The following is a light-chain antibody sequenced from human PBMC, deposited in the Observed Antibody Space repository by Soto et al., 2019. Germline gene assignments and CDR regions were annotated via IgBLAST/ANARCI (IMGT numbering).Light chain of an antibody. Sequence: EIVMTQSPATLSVSPGEKATLSCRASQSVCSNLAWYQQKPGQAPRLLMYGTSTRATGIPARFSGSGSGTEFTLTISSLQSEDFAVYYCQQYNNWPWTFGQGTKVEIK. CDR2: GTS. CDR3: QQYNNWPWT. CDR1: QSVCSN. J-gene: IGKJ1*01. V-gene: IGKV3-15*01.